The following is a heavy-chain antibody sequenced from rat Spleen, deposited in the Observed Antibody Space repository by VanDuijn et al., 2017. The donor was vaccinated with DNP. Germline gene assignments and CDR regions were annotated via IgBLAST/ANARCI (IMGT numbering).Heavy chain of an antibody. CDR1: GFTFSNYG. V-gene: IGHV5S13*01. D-gene: IGHD5-1*01. Sequence: EVQLVESGGGLVQPGRSLKLACAASGFTFSNYGMAWVRQAPTKGLEWVASISPSGGSTYYRDSVKGRFTIYRDNAKSSLYLQMDSLRSEDTASYYCATLGTGRVYYYAMDACGQGTSVTVYS. CDR2: ISPSGGST. J-gene: IGHJ4*01. CDR3: ATLGTGRVYYYAMDA.